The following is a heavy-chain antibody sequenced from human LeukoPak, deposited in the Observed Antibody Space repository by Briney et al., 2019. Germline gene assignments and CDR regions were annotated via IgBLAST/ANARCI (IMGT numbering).Heavy chain of an antibody. CDR3: ARGDGWGDAVDGMGY. D-gene: IGHD6-19*01. V-gene: IGHV4-59*01. CDR2: IYYSRST. J-gene: IGHJ4*02. CDR1: GASMINYY. Sequence: SETLSLTCTVSGASMINYYWTWIRQPPGKGLEWIGHIYYSRSTEYNPSLKSRVTISVDTSQNQFSLKLNSVTAADTAVYFCARGDGWGDAVDGMGYWGQGILVTVSS.